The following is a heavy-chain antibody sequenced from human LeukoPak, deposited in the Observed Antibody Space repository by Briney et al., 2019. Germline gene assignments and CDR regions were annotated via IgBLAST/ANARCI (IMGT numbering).Heavy chain of an antibody. V-gene: IGHV3-30-3*01. CDR1: GFTFSSYA. CDR3: ARAENQSWDIVVVPAALGAFDI. Sequence: GRSLRLSCAASGFTFSSYAMHWVRQAPGKGLEWVAVISYDGSNKYYADSVKGRFTISRDNSKNALYLQMNSLRAEDTAVYYCARAENQSWDIVVVPAALGAFDIWGQGTMVTVSS. D-gene: IGHD2-2*01. J-gene: IGHJ3*02. CDR2: ISYDGSNK.